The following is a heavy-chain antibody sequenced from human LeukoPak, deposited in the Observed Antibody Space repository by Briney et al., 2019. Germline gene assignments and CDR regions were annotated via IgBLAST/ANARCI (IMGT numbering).Heavy chain of an antibody. CDR3: ARDRLTSGSFPLTV. CDR2: CRNKANSYTT. D-gene: IGHD3-10*01. CDR1: GFTFSDYY. Sequence: GGSLRLSCAASGFTFSDYYIDWVRQAPGKGLEWVGRCRNKANSYTTEYVASVRGRFTISRDDSKNSLYLQMNSLTTEDTAVYYCARDRLTSGSFPLTVWGQGTLVTVSS. V-gene: IGHV3-72*01. J-gene: IGHJ4*02.